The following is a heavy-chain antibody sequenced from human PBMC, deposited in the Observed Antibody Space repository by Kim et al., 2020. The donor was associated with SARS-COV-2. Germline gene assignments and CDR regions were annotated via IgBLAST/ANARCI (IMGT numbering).Heavy chain of an antibody. V-gene: IGHV1-18*01. D-gene: IGHD6-19*01. CDR3: ARLGPRWGRIAVAVPFDY. CDR1: GYTFTSYG. Sequence: ASVKVSCKASGYTFTSYGISWVRQAPGQGLEWMGWISAYNGNTNYAQKLQGRVTMTTDTSTSTAYMELRSLRSDDTAVYYCARLGPRWGRIAVAVPFDYWGQGTLVTVSS. J-gene: IGHJ4*02. CDR2: ISAYNGNT.